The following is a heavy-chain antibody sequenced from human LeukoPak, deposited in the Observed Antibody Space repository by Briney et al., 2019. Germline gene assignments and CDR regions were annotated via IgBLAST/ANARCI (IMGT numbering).Heavy chain of an antibody. CDR1: GFTFSSYA. V-gene: IGHV3-23*01. J-gene: IGHJ4*02. CDR2: ISGSGGST. D-gene: IGHD2-2*01. CDR3: AKDRIVVVPAADPFDY. Sequence: PGGSLRLSCAASGFTFSSYAMSWVRQAPGKGLEWVSAISGSGGSTYYADSVKGRFTISRGNSKNTLYLQMNSLRAEDTAVYYCAKDRIVVVPAADPFDYWGQGTLDTVSS.